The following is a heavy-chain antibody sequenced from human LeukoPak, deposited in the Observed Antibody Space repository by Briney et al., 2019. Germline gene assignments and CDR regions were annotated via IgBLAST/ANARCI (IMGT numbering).Heavy chain of an antibody. D-gene: IGHD1-26*01. J-gene: IGHJ4*02. CDR1: GFTFSTHW. CDR3: VRDSPGIGIDF. V-gene: IGHV3-7*05. CDR2: IKQDGSEK. Sequence: GGSLRLSCVASGFTFSTHWMSWVRQAPGKGLEWVVNIKQDGSEKYYVDSVKGRFTTSRDNAKNSLYLQMNSLRAEDTAVYYCVRDSPGIGIDFWGQGTLVTVFS.